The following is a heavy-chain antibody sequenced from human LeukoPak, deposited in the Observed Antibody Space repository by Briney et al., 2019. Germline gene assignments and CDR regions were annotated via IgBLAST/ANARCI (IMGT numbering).Heavy chain of an antibody. CDR3: ARDNTPKGITIFGVVINKYYYYGMDV. CDR2: INHSGST. V-gene: IGHV4-34*01. CDR1: GGSISSYY. J-gene: IGHJ6*02. D-gene: IGHD3-3*01. Sequence: PSETLSLTCTVSGGSISSYYWSWIRQPPGKGLEWIGEINHSGSTNYNPSLKSRVTISVDTSKNQFSLKLSSVTAADTAVYYCARDNTPKGITIFGVVINKYYYYGMDVWGQGTTVTVSS.